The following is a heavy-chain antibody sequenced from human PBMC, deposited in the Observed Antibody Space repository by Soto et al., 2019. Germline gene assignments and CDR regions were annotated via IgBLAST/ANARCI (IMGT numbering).Heavy chain of an antibody. CDR3: ARARTVRATNNWFDP. J-gene: IGHJ5*02. Sequence: QLQLQESGSGLVKPSQTLSLTCAVSGGSISSVFSWSWIRQSPGKGLECIGYIHHSGSTYYNPSLKSRVTISVDRSKNQFSLKLSSVTAADTAVYYCARARTVRATNNWFDPWGQGTLVTVSS. CDR2: IHHSGST. V-gene: IGHV4-30-2*06. CDR1: GGSISSVFS. D-gene: IGHD1-1*01.